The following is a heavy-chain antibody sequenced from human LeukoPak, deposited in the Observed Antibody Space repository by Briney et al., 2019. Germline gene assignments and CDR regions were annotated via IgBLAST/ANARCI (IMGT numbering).Heavy chain of an antibody. CDR3: ARGDSSGYDRAFDY. Sequence: SETLSLTCTVSGGSISSYYWSWVRQPPGKGLEWIGYIYYSGSTNYNPSLKSRVTISVDTSKNQFSLKLSSVTAADTAVYYCARGDSSGYDRAFDYWGQGTLVTVSS. CDR1: GGSISSYY. J-gene: IGHJ4*02. CDR2: IYYSGST. D-gene: IGHD3-22*01. V-gene: IGHV4-59*01.